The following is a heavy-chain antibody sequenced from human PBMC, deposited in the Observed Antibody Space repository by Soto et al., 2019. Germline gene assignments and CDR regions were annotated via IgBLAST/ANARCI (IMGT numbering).Heavy chain of an antibody. D-gene: IGHD3-10*01. J-gene: IGHJ4*02. CDR2: ISSSSSYI. CDR3: ARADQLLWFGELLYYFDD. CDR1: GFTFSSYS. V-gene: IGHV3-21*01. Sequence: LRLSCAASGFTFSSYSMNWVRQAPGKGLEWVSSISSSSSYIYYADSVKGRFTISRDNAKNSLHLQMNSLRAEDTAVYYCARADQLLWFGELLYYFDDWGQGTLVTSPQ.